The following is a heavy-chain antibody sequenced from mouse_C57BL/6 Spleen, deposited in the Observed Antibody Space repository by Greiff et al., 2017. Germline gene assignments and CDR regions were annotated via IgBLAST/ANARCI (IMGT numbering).Heavy chain of an antibody. CDR1: GYTFTSYW. CDR3: ARGLRLQAMDY. D-gene: IGHD3-2*02. J-gene: IGHJ4*01. CDR2: IDPSDSYT. Sequence: VQLQESGAELVMPGASVKLSCKASGYTFTSYWMHWVKQRPGQGLEWIGEIDPSDSYTNYNQKFKGKATLTVDKPSSTADMQLSSLTSEDSAVYYCARGLRLQAMDYWGQGTSVTVSA. V-gene: IGHV1-69*01.